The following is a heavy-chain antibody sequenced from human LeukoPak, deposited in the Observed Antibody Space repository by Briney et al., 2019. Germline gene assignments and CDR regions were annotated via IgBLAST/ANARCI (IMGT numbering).Heavy chain of an antibody. CDR3: MREAYYGSGRSPTYYFDY. CDR1: AFIFSGHW. Sequence: PGGSLRLSCEGSAFIFSGHWMNWVRQTPGKGLEWVAVISFHLTIKYYADSVEGRFAISRDNSKKTVYLQMNSLRPDDTAVYYCMREAYYGSGRSPTYYFDYWGQGTLVTVSS. V-gene: IGHV3-30*09. J-gene: IGHJ4*02. D-gene: IGHD3-10*01. CDR2: ISFHLTIK.